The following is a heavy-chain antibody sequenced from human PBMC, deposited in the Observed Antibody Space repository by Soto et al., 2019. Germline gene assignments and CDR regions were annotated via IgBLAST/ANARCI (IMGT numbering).Heavy chain of an antibody. V-gene: IGHV3-48*03. D-gene: IGHD4-17*01. CDR3: AIDGSTETTNFHYAMDV. J-gene: IGHJ6*02. Sequence: EVQLVESGGGLVQPGGSLRLSCAASGFTLSSYHMDWVRQAPGKGLEWVSYINTGSTIIYYTDSVKGRFTISRDNARNSLYLQMDSLRAEDTAVYYCAIDGSTETTNFHYAMDVWGQGTTVTVSS. CDR2: INTGSTII. CDR1: GFTLSSYH.